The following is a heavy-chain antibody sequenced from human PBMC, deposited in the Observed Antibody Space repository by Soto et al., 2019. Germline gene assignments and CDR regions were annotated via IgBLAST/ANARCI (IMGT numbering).Heavy chain of an antibody. CDR2: MNPNSGNT. CDR1: GYTFTSYD. J-gene: IGHJ5*02. Sequence: ASVKVSCKASGYTFTSYDINWVRQATGQGLEYLGWMNPNSGNTAYVQKFQGRVTMTWDTSITTAYMELSSLRSEDTAVYYCARGVARCGGDCDHAPNWFDPWGQGTLVTVSS. D-gene: IGHD2-21*02. CDR3: ARGVARCGGDCDHAPNWFDP. V-gene: IGHV1-8*01.